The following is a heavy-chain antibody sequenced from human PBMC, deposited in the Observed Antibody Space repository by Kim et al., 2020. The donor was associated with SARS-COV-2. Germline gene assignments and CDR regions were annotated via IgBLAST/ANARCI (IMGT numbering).Heavy chain of an antibody. D-gene: IGHD3-9*01. CDR1: GGSISSSSYY. CDR2: IYYSGST. Sequence: SETLSLTCTVSGGSISSSSYYWGWIRQPPGKGLEWIGSIYYSGSTYYNPSLKSRVTISVDTSKNQFSLKLSSVTAADTAVYYCARHVGEIRYFDWYPYYGMDVWGQGTTVTVSS. CDR3: ARHVGEIRYFDWYPYYGMDV. J-gene: IGHJ6*02. V-gene: IGHV4-39*01.